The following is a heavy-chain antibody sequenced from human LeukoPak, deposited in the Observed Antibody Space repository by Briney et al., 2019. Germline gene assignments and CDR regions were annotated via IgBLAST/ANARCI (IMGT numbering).Heavy chain of an antibody. CDR3: ARDSGTTGEVKFDP. Sequence: SETLSLTCTVSGVSISSYYWSWIRQPPGKGLEWIGNIYHSGSTNYNASLKSRVTISVDTSKNQFSLKLSSVTAADTAVYYCARDSGTTGEVKFDPWGQGTLVTVSS. CDR2: IYHSGST. D-gene: IGHD3-10*01. J-gene: IGHJ5*02. CDR1: GVSISSYY. V-gene: IGHV4-59*01.